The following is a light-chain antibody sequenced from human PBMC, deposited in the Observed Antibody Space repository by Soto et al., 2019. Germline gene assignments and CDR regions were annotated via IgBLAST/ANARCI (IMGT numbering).Light chain of an antibody. CDR3: QQYGGSPLYT. J-gene: IGKJ2*01. Sequence: EVVLTQSPDTLSLSPGERATLSCRPSQSVSSNYLACYQQRPGQAPRLLISGASSRASGIPDRFIGSGSGTGFTLTITRLEPEDFAVYYCQQYGGSPLYTFGQGTKVDIK. V-gene: IGKV3-20*01. CDR2: GAS. CDR1: QSVSSNY.